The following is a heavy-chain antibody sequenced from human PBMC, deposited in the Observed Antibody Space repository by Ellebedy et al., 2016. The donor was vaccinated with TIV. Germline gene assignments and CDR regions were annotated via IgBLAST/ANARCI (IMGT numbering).Heavy chain of an antibody. D-gene: IGHD1-26*01. CDR3: ARDKIVGATYFDY. J-gene: IGHJ4*02. CDR2: IKQDGSEI. V-gene: IGHV3-7*01. CDR1: GFTFSNYW. Sequence: GGSLRLSXAASGFTFSNYWMSWVRQAPGKGLEWVANIKQDGSEIYYVDSVKGRFTISRDNAKNSLYLQMYSLRAEDTAVYYCARDKIVGATYFDYWGQGTLVTVSS.